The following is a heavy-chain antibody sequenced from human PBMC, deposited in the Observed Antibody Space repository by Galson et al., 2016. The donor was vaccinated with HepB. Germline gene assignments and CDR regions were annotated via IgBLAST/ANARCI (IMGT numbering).Heavy chain of an antibody. D-gene: IGHD3-22*01. J-gene: IGHJ4*02. CDR3: AREDGVHYDNSHYHGYLDY. Sequence: SLRLSCAASGFTFSGYSIHWVRQSPGKGLEWVAVISTDGNTQWYAESVKGRFTVSRDNSNNTLDLQMNTLRAEDTAVFYCAREDGVHYDNSHYHGYLDYWGQGSLVTVSS. CDR1: GFTFSGYS. CDR2: ISTDGNTQ. V-gene: IGHV3-30-3*01.